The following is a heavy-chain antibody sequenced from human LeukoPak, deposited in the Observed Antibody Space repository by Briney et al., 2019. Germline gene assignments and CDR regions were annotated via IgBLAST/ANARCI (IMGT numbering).Heavy chain of an antibody. J-gene: IGHJ4*02. D-gene: IGHD4-23*01. CDR2: ISYDGSNK. V-gene: IGHV3-30-3*01. Sequence: PGGSLRLSCAASGFTFSSYAMHWVRQAPGKGLEWVAVISYDGSNKYYADSVKGRFTISRDNPKNTLYLQMNSLRAEDTAVYYCARFQSDGGNSGAFDYWGQGTLVTVSS. CDR1: GFTFSSYA. CDR3: ARFQSDGGNSGAFDY.